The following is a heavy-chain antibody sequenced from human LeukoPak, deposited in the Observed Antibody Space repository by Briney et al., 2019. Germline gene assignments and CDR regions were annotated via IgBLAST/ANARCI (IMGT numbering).Heavy chain of an antibody. CDR1: GYTFTSYG. CDR2: IIPIFGTA. D-gene: IGHD1-7*01. J-gene: IGHJ4*02. V-gene: IGHV1-69*13. Sequence: GASVKVSCKASGYTFTSYGISWVRQAPGQGLEWMGGIIPIFGTANYAQKFQGRVTITADESTSTAYMELSSLRSEDTAVYYCARDGLYGTGSIDYWGQGTLVTVSS. CDR3: ARDGLYGTGSIDY.